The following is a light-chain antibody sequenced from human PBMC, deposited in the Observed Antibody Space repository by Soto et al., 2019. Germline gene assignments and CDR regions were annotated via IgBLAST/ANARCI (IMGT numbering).Light chain of an antibody. CDR3: SSYAGSNNSRV. CDR1: SSDVGGYNY. V-gene: IGLV2-8*01. Sequence: QSVLTQPPSASGSPGQSVTISCTGTSSDVGGYNYVSWYQQHPGKAPKLMIYEVSKRPSGVPDRFSGSKSGNTASLTVSGLQGEDEADYYCSSYAGSNNSRVFGGGTKLTVL. J-gene: IGLJ2*01. CDR2: EVS.